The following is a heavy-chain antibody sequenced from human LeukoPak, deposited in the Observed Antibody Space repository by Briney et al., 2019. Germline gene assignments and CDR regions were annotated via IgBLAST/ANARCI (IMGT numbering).Heavy chain of an antibody. D-gene: IGHD3-10*01. CDR2: ISAYNGGT. CDR3: ARDQLRYYGSNNYFSDMDF. J-gene: IGHJ6*02. CDR1: GYTFTSYA. Sequence: VSVKVSCKASGYTFTSYAIAWVRQAPGQGLEWMGWISAYNGGTNYAQKFRGRVTMTTDTSTNTGYMELRSLRSDDTAVYFCARDQLRYYGSNNYFSDMDFWGQGTTVTFSS. V-gene: IGHV1-18*01.